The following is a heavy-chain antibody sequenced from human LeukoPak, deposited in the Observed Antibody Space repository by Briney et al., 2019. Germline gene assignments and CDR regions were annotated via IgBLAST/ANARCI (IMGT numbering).Heavy chain of an antibody. D-gene: IGHD4-17*01. V-gene: IGHV1-69*04. J-gene: IGHJ3*02. CDR1: GGTFSSYA. CDR2: IIPILGIA. CDR3: ARDPVDYGYFRSEVAFDI. Sequence: ASVKVSCKASGGTFSSYAISWVRQAPGQGLEWMGRIIPILGIANYAQKFQGRVTITADKSTSTAYMELSSLRSEDTAVYYCARDPVDYGYFRSEVAFDIWGQGTMVTVSS.